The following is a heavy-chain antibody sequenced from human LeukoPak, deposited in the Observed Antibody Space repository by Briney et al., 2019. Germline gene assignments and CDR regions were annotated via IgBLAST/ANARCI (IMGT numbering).Heavy chain of an antibody. CDR3: AREVLRYFDWLLTRDAFDI. D-gene: IGHD3-9*01. CDR1: GGTFSSYA. CDR2: IIPIFGTA. Sequence: SVKVSCKASGGTFSSYAISWVRQAPGQGLEWMGGIIPIFGTANYAQKFQGRVTITADESTSTAYMELSSLRSEDTAVYYCAREVLRYFDWLLTRDAFDIWGQGTMVTVSS. J-gene: IGHJ3*02. V-gene: IGHV1-69*01.